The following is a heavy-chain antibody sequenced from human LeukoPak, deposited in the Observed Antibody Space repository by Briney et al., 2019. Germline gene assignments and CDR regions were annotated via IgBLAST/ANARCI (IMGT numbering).Heavy chain of an antibody. CDR1: NGSISSHF. V-gene: IGHV4-4*07. CDR2: INNSGST. J-gene: IGHJ4*02. Sequence: PSETLSLTCTVSNGSISSHFWSWIRQPAGKGLEWIGHINNSGSTNYNPSLKSRVTMSVDMSKNQFSLRLSSVTAADTAVYYCARDHPLADYWGQGTLVTVSS. CDR3: ARDHPLADY.